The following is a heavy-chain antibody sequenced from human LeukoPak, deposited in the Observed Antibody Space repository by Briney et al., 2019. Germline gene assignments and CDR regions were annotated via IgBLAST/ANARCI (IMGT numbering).Heavy chain of an antibody. J-gene: IGHJ4*02. CDR3: ARSYIVGSTQFYFDS. V-gene: IGHV4-4*07. Sequence: SETLSLTCTVSGGSLSGYYWSWIRQPAGKGLEWIGRIYTSGSTYYNPSLKSRVTMSIDPSKNHFSLKLTSVTAADTAVYYCARSYIVGSTQFYFDSWGQGTLITLSS. D-gene: IGHD1-26*01. CDR2: IYTSGST. CDR1: GGSLSGYY.